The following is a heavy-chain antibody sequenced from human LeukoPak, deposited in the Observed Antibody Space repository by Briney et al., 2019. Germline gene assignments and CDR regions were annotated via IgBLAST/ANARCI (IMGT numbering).Heavy chain of an antibody. CDR1: GDSVSSNSAA. CDR3: VRGNYVWGSYRTNWFDP. V-gene: IGHV6-1*01. Sequence: SQTLSLTCAISGDSVSSNSAAWNWIRQSPSRGLEGLGRKYYRSKWYNDYAVSVKSRITINQDTSKNQFSLQLNSVTPEDTAVYYCVRGNYVWGSYRTNWFDPWGRGTLVSVSS. D-gene: IGHD3-16*02. CDR2: KYYRSKWYN. J-gene: IGHJ5*02.